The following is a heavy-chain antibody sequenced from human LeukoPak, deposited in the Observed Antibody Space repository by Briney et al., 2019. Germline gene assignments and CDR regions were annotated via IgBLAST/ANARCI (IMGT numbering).Heavy chain of an antibody. CDR2: IKQDGSEK. CDR1: GFTFSNYW. Sequence: GGSLRLSCAASGFTFSNYWMSWVRQAPGKGLEWVANIKQDGSEKYYVDSVKGRFTISRDNAKNSLYLQMNSLRAEDTAVYYCARDSVDSSSYYYYYMDVWGKGTTVTVSS. D-gene: IGHD6-6*01. V-gene: IGHV3-7*01. J-gene: IGHJ6*03. CDR3: ARDSVDSSSYYYYYMDV.